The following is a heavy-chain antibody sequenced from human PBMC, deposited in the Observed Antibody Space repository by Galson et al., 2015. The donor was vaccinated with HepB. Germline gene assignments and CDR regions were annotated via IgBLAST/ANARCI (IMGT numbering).Heavy chain of an antibody. Sequence: SETLSLTCTVSGGSISSSSYYWGWIRQPPGKGPEWIGSIYYSGSTYYNPSLKSRVTISVDTSKNQFSLKLSSVTAADTAVYYCASVRHPYSSGWYRNDYWGQGTLVTVSS. CDR3: ASVRHPYSSGWYRNDY. V-gene: IGHV4-39*01. CDR2: IYYSGST. D-gene: IGHD6-19*01. CDR1: GGSISSSSYY. J-gene: IGHJ4*02.